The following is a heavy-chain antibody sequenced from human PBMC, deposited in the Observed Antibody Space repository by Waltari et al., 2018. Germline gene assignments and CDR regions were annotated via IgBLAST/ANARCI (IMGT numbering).Heavy chain of an antibody. CDR3: ARDLGTYELDY. D-gene: IGHD1-26*01. V-gene: IGHV3-21*02. J-gene: IGHJ4*02. CDR1: GFTFRPYS. Sequence: EVQLVESGGGLVKPGGSLRLSCAASGFTFRPYSMDWVRQAPGKGLEWVSGISSSSANIYYVDSVKGRFTISRDNAKNSLYLQMNGLTVEDTAVYYCARDLGTYELDYWGQGTLVTVSS. CDR2: ISSSSANI.